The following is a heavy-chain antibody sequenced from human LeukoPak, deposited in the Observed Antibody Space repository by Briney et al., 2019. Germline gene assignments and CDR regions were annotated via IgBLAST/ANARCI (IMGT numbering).Heavy chain of an antibody. Sequence: ASVKVSCKASGYTFTGYYMHWVRQAPGQGLEWMGWINPRSGGTKYAQKFQGRVTMTRDTSISTAYMELSRLTSDDTAVYYCARPYTKIELWFGESDYSYMDVWGKGTTVTISS. CDR3: ARPYTKIELWFGESDYSYMDV. CDR1: GYTFTGYY. CDR2: INPRSGGT. J-gene: IGHJ6*03. V-gene: IGHV1-2*02. D-gene: IGHD3-10*01.